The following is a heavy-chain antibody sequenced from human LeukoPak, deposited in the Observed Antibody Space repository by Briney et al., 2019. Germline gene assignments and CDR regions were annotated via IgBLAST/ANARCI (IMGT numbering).Heavy chain of an antibody. CDR2: ISSSSYI. J-gene: IGHJ4*02. Sequence: PGGSLRLSCAAPGFTFSSYSMNLVRQAPGKGLEWVSSISSSSYIYYADSVKGRFTIPRDNAKNSLYLQMNSLRAEDTAVYYCARGSIVGATPVFDYWGQGALVTVSS. CDR3: ARGSIVGATPVFDY. D-gene: IGHD1-26*01. V-gene: IGHV3-21*01. CDR1: GFTFSSYS.